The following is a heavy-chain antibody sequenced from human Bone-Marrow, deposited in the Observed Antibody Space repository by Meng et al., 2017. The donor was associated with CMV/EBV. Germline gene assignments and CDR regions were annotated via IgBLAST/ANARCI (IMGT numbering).Heavy chain of an antibody. CDR1: GGSISSGDYY. D-gene: IGHD3-3*01. Sequence: SETLSLTCTVSGGSISSGDYYWSWIRQPPGKGLEWIGYIYYSGSTYYNPSLKSRVTISVDTSKNQFSLKLSSVTAADTAVYYCARGRVRFLEWLSAYYFDYWGQGTLVTVSS. CDR2: IYYSGST. CDR3: ARGRVRFLEWLSAYYFDY. J-gene: IGHJ4*02. V-gene: IGHV4-30-4*08.